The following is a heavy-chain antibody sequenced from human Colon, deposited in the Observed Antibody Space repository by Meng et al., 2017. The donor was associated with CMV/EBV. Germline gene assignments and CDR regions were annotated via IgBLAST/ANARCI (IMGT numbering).Heavy chain of an antibody. D-gene: IGHD2-2*01. CDR1: GCGFTSYG. CDR2: MSTYSGDT. Sequence: ASVKVSCKASGCGFTSYGISWVRQAPGQGPEWMGWMSTYSGDTDYSQKFQGRVIMTRDTSTNTAFLELGSLRSDDTAVYYCARDGSGYCSGTSCYEAFDYWGQGTLVTVSS. J-gene: IGHJ4*02. CDR3: ARDGSGYCSGTSCYEAFDY. V-gene: IGHV1-18*01.